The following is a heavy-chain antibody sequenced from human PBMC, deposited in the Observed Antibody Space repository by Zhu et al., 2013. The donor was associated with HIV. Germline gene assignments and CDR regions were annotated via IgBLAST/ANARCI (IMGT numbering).Heavy chain of an antibody. Sequence: QVQLVQSGAEVKKPGASVKVSCRASGYSFSTYGITWVRQAPGQGLEWMGWINTYTGHTNYAQSLRGRVTMTTDTSTTTAYMELRSLTSDDSAVYYCADFXPDTGSEYWGQGSPGHRL. CDR3: ADFXPDTGSEY. CDR1: GYSFSTYG. D-gene: IGHD3-3*01. CDR2: INTYTGHT. V-gene: IGHV1-18*01. J-gene: IGHJ4*02.